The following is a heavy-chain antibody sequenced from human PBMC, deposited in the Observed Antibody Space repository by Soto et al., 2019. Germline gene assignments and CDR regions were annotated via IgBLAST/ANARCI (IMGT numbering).Heavy chain of an antibody. CDR1: GISIRSYY. CDR2: IYYSGST. J-gene: IGHJ3*02. D-gene: IGHD3-10*01. CDR3: ARVWGGAFDI. Sequence: PSETLSLTCTVIGISIRSYYWSWIRQPPGKGLEWIGYIYYSGSTNYNPSLKSRVTISVDTSKNQFSLKLSSVTAADTAVYYCARVWGGAFDIWGQGTMVT. V-gene: IGHV4-59*01.